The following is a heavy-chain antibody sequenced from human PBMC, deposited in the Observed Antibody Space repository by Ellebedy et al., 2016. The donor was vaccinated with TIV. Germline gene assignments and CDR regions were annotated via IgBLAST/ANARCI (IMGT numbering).Heavy chain of an antibody. CDR3: ATDLRYCSNDVCFKRYDAFDI. CDR1: GYTLTQLS. Sequence: AASVKVSCKVSGYTLTQLSMHWVRQAPGKGLEWMGGFDPEDGETIYAQKFQGRVTMTEDTSTDTAYMELSSLRSEDTAVYYCATDLRYCSNDVCFKRYDAFDIWGQGKMVTVSS. V-gene: IGHV1-24*01. D-gene: IGHD2-8*01. J-gene: IGHJ3*02. CDR2: FDPEDGET.